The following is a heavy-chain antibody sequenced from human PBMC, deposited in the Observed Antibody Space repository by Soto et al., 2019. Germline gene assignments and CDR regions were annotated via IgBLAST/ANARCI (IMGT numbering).Heavy chain of an antibody. V-gene: IGHV4-34*01. CDR3: AGLRELWPGAYYYYYGMDV. CDR2: INHSGTT. CDR1: GGSFSGYY. J-gene: IGHJ6*02. D-gene: IGHD1-26*01. Sequence: PSETLSLTCAVHGGSFSGYYWSWIRQPPGKGLEWIGEINHSGTTNYNPSLKSRVTISVDTSKNQFSLKLTSVTAADAAVYYCAGLRELWPGAYYYYYGMDVWGQGTTVTVSS.